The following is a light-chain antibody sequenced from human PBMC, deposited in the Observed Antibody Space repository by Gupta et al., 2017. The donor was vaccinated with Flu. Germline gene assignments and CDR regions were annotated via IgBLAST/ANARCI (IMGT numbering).Light chain of an antibody. CDR3: QQYGSSFT. V-gene: IGKV3-20*01. Sequence: IALTQSPRTLSLSPGERATLSCRASQSVSRSYVWWQQKKPGQATRLIIYGASSRASGIEERFSGSGCAKDFPLTSSRQEHEDFAVYYWQQYGSSFTFGHGTKVDIK. CDR1: QSVSRSY. J-gene: IGKJ3*01. CDR2: GAS.